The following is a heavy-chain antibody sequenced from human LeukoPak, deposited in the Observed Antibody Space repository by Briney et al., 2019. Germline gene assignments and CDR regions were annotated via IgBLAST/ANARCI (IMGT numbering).Heavy chain of an antibody. CDR3: ARGGYYGSGSYNGCFDY. CDR1: GYAFTGYY. J-gene: IGHJ4*02. D-gene: IGHD3-10*01. CDR2: INPNSGGT. Sequence: ASVKVSCKASGYAFTGYYMHWARQAPGQGLEWMGWINPNSGGTNYAQKFQGRVTMTRDTSISTAYMELSRLRSDDTAVYYCARGGYYGSGSYNGCFDYWGQGTLVTVSS. V-gene: IGHV1-2*02.